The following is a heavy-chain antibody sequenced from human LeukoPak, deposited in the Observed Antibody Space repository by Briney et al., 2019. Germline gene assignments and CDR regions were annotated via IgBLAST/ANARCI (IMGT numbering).Heavy chain of an antibody. J-gene: IGHJ4*02. CDR2: INWNGGST. CDR3: GRGSIAIYYYDSSGYFDY. V-gene: IGHV3-20*04. Sequence: GGSLTLSRAPSGFNFNDYGMSWVRQAPAKGLEWVSGINWNGGSTGYPHSLKARFTIPRDNAKNSLYLQLNSLRAEDTAFYYCGRGSIAIYYYDSSGYFDYWGQGTLVTVSS. CDR1: GFNFNDYG. D-gene: IGHD3-22*01.